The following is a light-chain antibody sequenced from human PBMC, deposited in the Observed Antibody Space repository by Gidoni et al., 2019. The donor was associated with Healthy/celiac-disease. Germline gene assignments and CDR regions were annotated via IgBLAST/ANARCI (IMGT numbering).Light chain of an antibody. CDR2: CAS. CDR1: QSVSSS. V-gene: IGKV3-15*01. CDR3: QQYDNWPPWT. J-gene: IGKJ1*01. Sequence: EIVMTQSPATLSVSTGERATVSCRASQSVSSSLAWYQQHPGQAPSLLLYCASTRATGIPARFIGSGSGTEFTLTISSLQSEDFAVYYCQQYDNWPPWTFGQGTKVEIK.